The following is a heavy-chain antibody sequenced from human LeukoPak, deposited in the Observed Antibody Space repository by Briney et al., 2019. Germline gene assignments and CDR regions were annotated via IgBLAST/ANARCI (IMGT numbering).Heavy chain of an antibody. D-gene: IGHD2-2*01. Sequence: GRSLRLSCAATGFTFSSYAMHWVRQAPGKGLEWVAVISYDGSNKYYADSVKGRFTISRDNSKNTLYLQMNSLRAEDTAVYYCARGDDIVVVPAAMTLVGSLDYWGQGTLVTVSS. V-gene: IGHV3-30*04. CDR3: ARGDDIVVVPAAMTLVGSLDY. CDR1: GFTFSSYA. CDR2: ISYDGSNK. J-gene: IGHJ4*02.